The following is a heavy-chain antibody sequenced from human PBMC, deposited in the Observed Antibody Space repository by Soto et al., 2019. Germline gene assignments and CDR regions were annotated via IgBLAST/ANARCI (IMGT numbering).Heavy chain of an antibody. J-gene: IGHJ4*02. Sequence: GGSLRLSCAASGFTFSSYGMHWVRQAPGKGLEWVAVISYDGSNKYYADSVKGRFTISRDNSKNTLYLQMNSLRAEDTAVYYCAKEPPSRSGWYQTAVDYWGQGTLVTVSS. CDR3: AKEPPSRSGWYQTAVDY. CDR2: ISYDGSNK. D-gene: IGHD6-19*01. CDR1: GFTFSSYG. V-gene: IGHV3-30*18.